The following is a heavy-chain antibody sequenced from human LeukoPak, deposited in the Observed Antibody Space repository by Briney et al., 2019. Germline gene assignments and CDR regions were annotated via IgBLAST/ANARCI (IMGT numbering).Heavy chain of an antibody. D-gene: IGHD3-9*01. Sequence: QPGRSLRLSCAASGFTFSSYGMHWVRQAPGKGLEWVAVIWYDGSNKYYADSVKGRFTISRDNSKNTLYLQMNSLRAEDTAVYYCARKGDILTGYVGPGGVDGWGQGTTVTVSS. CDR1: GFTFSSYG. CDR2: IWYDGSNK. J-gene: IGHJ6*02. V-gene: IGHV3-33*01. CDR3: ARKGDILTGYVGPGGVDG.